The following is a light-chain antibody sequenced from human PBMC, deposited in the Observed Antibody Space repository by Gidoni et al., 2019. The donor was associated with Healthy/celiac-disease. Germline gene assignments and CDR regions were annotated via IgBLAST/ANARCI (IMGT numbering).Light chain of an antibody. CDR3: QKYNSAPRT. CDR1: QGISNY. CDR2: AAS. Sequence: DIQMTQSPSSLSASVGDRVTLTCRARQGISNYLAWYQQKPGKVPKLLIYAASTLQSGVPSRFSGSGSGTDFTLTISSLQPEDVATYYCQKYNSAPRTFGGGTKVEIK. J-gene: IGKJ4*01. V-gene: IGKV1-27*01.